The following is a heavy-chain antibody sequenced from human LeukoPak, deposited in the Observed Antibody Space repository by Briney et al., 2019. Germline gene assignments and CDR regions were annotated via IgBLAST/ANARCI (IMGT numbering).Heavy chain of an antibody. CDR2: ISGSGGST. CDR3: AKDPLVTAGNDY. Sequence: PGGSLRLSCAASGFTFSSYAMSWVRQAPGKGLEWVSAISGSGGSTYYADSVKVRFTISRDNSKNKLYLQMNSLRAEDTAVYYCAKDPLVTAGNDYWGQGTLVTVSS. CDR1: GFTFSSYA. J-gene: IGHJ4*02. V-gene: IGHV3-23*01. D-gene: IGHD3-16*02.